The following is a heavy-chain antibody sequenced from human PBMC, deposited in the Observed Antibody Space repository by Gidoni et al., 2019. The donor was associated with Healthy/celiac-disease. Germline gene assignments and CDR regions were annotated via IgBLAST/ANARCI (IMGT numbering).Heavy chain of an antibody. Sequence: EVQLVQSGAAVKKPGESLRISCKGSGYSFTSYWISWVRQMPGKGLEWMGRIDPSDSYTNYSPSFQGHVTISADKAISTAYLQWSSLKASDTAMYYCARHGLRVDTDMGYAFDIWGQGTMVTVSS. CDR1: GYSFTSYW. CDR3: ARHGLRVDTDMGYAFDI. D-gene: IGHD5-18*01. J-gene: IGHJ3*02. V-gene: IGHV5-10-1*03. CDR2: IDPSDSYT.